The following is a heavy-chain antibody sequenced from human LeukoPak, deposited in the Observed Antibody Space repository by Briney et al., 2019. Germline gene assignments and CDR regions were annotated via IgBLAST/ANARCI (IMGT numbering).Heavy chain of an antibody. CDR1: GYSISSGYY. J-gene: IGHJ4*02. CDR2: IKQDGSEK. D-gene: IGHD1-7*01. CDR3: AREVQLELLSYFDY. V-gene: IGHV3-7*01. Sequence: PSETLSLTCTVSGYSISSGYYWGWIRQPPGKGLEWVANIKQDGSEKYYVDSVKGRFTISRDNAKNSLYLQMNSLRAEDTAVYYCAREVQLELLSYFDYWGQGTLVTVSS.